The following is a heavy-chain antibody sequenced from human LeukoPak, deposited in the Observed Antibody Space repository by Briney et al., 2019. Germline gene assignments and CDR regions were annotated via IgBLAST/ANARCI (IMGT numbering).Heavy chain of an antibody. CDR2: IWSDGSET. D-gene: IGHD3-22*01. Sequence: GGSLRLSCAAFGLTFTAHGMHWVSQAPGKGLEWAASIWSDGSETYYADSVKGRFTISRDNSKNKLYLQMNSLRAEDTAVYYCARDRNSGYYLGLDAFDIWGQGTMVTVSS. CDR3: ARDRNSGYYLGLDAFDI. V-gene: IGHV3-33*01. J-gene: IGHJ3*02. CDR1: GLTFTAHG.